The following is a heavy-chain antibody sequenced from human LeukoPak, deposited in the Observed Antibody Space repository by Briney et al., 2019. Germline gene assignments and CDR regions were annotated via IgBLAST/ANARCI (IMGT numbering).Heavy chain of an antibody. CDR1: GGSIRGSSDY. V-gene: IGHV4-39*01. CDR2: IYYSGST. Sequence: SDTLSLTCTVSGGSIRGSSDYWGWSRQSPGKGLQWIGSIYYSGSTYYNPSLKSRVTISVDTSKNQFYVKLTSVTAADTAVYYCARNESVLGTTGLNDFFDDWGQGTLVTVSS. CDR3: ARNESVLGTTGLNDFFDD. D-gene: IGHD1-26*01. J-gene: IGHJ4*02.